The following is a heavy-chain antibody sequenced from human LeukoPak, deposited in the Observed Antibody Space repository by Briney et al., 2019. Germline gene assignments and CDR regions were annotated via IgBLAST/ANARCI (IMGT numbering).Heavy chain of an antibody. D-gene: IGHD5-12*01. J-gene: IGHJ6*03. CDR2: ITTSSSYV. Sequence: GGSLRLSCAASGFTFSAYNMNWVRRTPGKGLEWVSSITTSSSYVFYADSVRGRFTISRDNAENSLYLQMNNLRDEDTAVYYCARDKRGYDFPTHYYYYMDVWGKGTTVTISS. V-gene: IGHV3-21*01. CDR1: GFTFSAYN. CDR3: ARDKRGYDFPTHYYYYMDV.